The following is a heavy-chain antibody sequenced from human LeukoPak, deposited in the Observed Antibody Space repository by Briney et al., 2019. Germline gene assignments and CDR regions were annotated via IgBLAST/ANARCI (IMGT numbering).Heavy chain of an antibody. J-gene: IGHJ5*02. CDR1: GLTFSNYE. D-gene: IGHD4-23*01. CDR2: ISHTGRTI. Sequence: GGSRRLSCAASGLTFSNYEMSWFRQAQGKGLEWISYISHTGRTIYYADSVKGRFSISRDDAKSSVFLQVNSLRDEDTAIYYCAISASGNLFGSWGQGTPVTVSS. V-gene: IGHV3-48*03. CDR3: AISASGNLFGS.